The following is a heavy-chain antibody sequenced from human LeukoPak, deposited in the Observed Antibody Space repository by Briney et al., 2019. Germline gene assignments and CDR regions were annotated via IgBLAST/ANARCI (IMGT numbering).Heavy chain of an antibody. J-gene: IGHJ4*02. CDR1: GFTFSSYT. V-gene: IGHV3-49*04. Sequence: PGGSLRLSCAASGFTFSSYTMKWVRQAPGKGLEWVGFIRSKTYGGTPEYAASVKGRFNISRGDSKSIAYLQMNSLKIEDTAVYYCARDQTPYYWGQGTLVTVSP. CDR2: IRSKTYGGTP. CDR3: ARDQTPYY.